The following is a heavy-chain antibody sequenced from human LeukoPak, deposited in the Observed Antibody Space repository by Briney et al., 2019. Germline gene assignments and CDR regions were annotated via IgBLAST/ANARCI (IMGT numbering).Heavy chain of an antibody. CDR2: INPNSGGT. CDR1: GYTFTGYY. Sequence: ASVKLSCKAFGYTFTGYYMHWVRQAPGQGLEWMGWINPNSGGTNYAQKFQGRVTMTRDTSISTAYMELSRLRSDDTAVYYCARGTGEGYSYGRYYFDYWGQGTLVTVSS. V-gene: IGHV1-2*02. CDR3: ARGTGEGYSYGRYYFDY. J-gene: IGHJ4*02. D-gene: IGHD5-18*01.